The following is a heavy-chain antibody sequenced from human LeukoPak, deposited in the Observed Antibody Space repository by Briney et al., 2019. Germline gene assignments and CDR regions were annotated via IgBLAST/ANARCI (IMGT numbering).Heavy chain of an antibody. D-gene: IGHD3-22*01. Sequence: SETLSLTCAVYGGSFSGYYWSWIRQPPGKGLEWIGEINHSGSTNYNPSLKSRVIISVDTSKNQFSLKLSSVTAADTAVYYCARHLDTMIVVVYAFDIWGQGTMVTVSS. CDR3: ARHLDTMIVVVYAFDI. J-gene: IGHJ3*02. V-gene: IGHV4-34*01. CDR1: GGSFSGYY. CDR2: INHSGST.